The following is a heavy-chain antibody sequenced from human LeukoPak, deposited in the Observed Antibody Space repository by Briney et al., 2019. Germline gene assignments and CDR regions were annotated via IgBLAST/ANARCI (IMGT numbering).Heavy chain of an antibody. D-gene: IGHD4-23*01. J-gene: IGHJ4*02. CDR2: IHRSGSP. V-gene: IGHV4-4*02. CDR1: LDSTTCKF. Sequence: PSETLSLTCTVSLDSTTCKFWSWVRQPPRKGLEWIGEIHRSGSPNYNPSLQSRVTISIDRSRNQIALELSSVTAADTAVYYCAREILGGFNPVAYWGQGTLVTVSS. CDR3: AREILGGFNPVAY.